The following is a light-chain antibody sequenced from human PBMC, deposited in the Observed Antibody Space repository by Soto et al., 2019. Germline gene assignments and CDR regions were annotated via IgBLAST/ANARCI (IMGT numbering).Light chain of an antibody. Sequence: DVVMTQSPLSLPVTLGQPASISCRSSQSLVHSDGNTYLNWFQQRPGQSPRRLIYKVSNRDSGVPDRFSGSGSCTEFTLKISRVEAEDVGVYYCMQGTHWPRTFGQGTKVEIK. CDR1: QSLVHSDGNTY. J-gene: IGKJ1*01. V-gene: IGKV2-30*02. CDR2: KVS. CDR3: MQGTHWPRT.